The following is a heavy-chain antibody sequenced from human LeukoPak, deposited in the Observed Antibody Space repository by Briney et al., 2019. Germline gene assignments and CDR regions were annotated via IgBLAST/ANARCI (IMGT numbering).Heavy chain of an antibody. CDR3: ATGPPGIAVAEGLMGPWFDP. CDR2: IIPIFGIA. Sequence: SVKVSCKASGGTFSSYAISWVRQAPGQGLEWMGRIIPIFGIANYAQKFQGRVTITADKSTSTAYMELSSLRSEDTAVYYCATGPPGIAVAEGLMGPWFDPWGQGTLVTVSS. J-gene: IGHJ5*02. V-gene: IGHV1-69*04. D-gene: IGHD6-19*01. CDR1: GGTFSSYA.